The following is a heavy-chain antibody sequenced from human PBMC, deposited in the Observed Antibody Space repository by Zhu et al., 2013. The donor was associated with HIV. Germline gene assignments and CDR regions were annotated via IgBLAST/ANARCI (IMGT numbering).Heavy chain of an antibody. V-gene: IGHV1-18*01. Sequence: QVQLVQSGAEVKKPGASVKVSCKVSGYTFSSYGISWVRQAPGQGLEWMGWISVYNGNTNYAQKFHDRVTMTTDTSTSTAYMELRSLRSDDTAVYYCARVVAVTRYFDLWGLAPWSLSL. CDR2: ISVYNGNT. D-gene: IGHD4-17*01. CDR1: GYTFSSYG. CDR3: ARVVAVTRYFDL. J-gene: IGHJ2*01.